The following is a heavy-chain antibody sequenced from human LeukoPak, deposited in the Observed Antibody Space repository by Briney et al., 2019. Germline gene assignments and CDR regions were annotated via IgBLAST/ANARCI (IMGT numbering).Heavy chain of an antibody. CDR3: ARGPRTDAF. V-gene: IGHV4-59*07. D-gene: IGHD3-16*01. J-gene: IGHJ3*01. Sequence: PSDTLSLTCTVSGDSISTEYWSWIPQPPGKGLEWVGYDYYSCSTSYNPSLKSRATISVNTAKSQFSLRLRSLTAADKAVYFCARGPRTDAFWGQGTMVTVSS. CDR1: GDSISTEY. CDR2: DYYSCST.